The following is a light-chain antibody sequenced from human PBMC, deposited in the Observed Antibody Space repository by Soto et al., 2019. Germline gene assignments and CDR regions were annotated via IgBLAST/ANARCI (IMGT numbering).Light chain of an antibody. CDR3: QQYYSTPPT. CDR1: QSVLYSSNNKNY. J-gene: IGKJ3*01. V-gene: IGKV4-1*01. Sequence: DIVMTQSPDSLAVSLGERATINCKSSQSVLYSSNNKNYLAWYQQKPGQPPKLPIYWPSTRESGVPDRFSGSGSGTDFTLTISSLQAEDVAVYYCQQYYSTPPTFGPGTKVDIK. CDR2: WPS.